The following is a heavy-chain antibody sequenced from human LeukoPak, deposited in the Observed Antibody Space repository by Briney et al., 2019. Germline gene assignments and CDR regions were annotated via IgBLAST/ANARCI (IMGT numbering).Heavy chain of an antibody. J-gene: IGHJ5*02. Sequence: GGSLRLSCAASGFTFSSYAMSWVRQAPGKGLEWVSAISGSGGSTYYADPVKGRFTISRDNSKNTLYLQMNSLRAEDTAVYYCAKASWYSSSRYWFDPWGQGTLVTVSS. CDR2: ISGSGGST. V-gene: IGHV3-23*01. CDR3: AKASWYSSSRYWFDP. D-gene: IGHD6-13*01. CDR1: GFTFSSYA.